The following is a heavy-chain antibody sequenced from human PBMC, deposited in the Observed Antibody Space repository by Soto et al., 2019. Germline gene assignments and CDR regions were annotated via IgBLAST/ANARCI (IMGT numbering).Heavy chain of an antibody. CDR3: ARPQLNGGWASFDY. CDR2: IHYSGST. D-gene: IGHD6-19*01. V-gene: IGHV4-59*01. J-gene: IGHJ4*01. CDR1: CGSISNYY. Sequence: SETLSLTCTVSCGSISNYYWSWIRQPPGKGLEWIGYIHYSGSTNYNPSLKSRVTISVDTSKNQFSLKLNSVTAADTAVYYCARPQLNGGWASFDYWG.